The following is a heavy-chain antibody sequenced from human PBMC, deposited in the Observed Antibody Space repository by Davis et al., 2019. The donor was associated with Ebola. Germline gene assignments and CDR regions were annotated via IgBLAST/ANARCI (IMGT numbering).Heavy chain of an antibody. CDR1: GGSFSGYY. J-gene: IGHJ5*02. Sequence: MPSETLSLTCAVYGGSFSGYYWSWIRQPPGKGLEWIGEINHSGSTNYNPSFKSRVTISVDTSKNQFSLKLSSVTAADTAVYYCARGRGWLRCIDPWGQGTLVTVSS. V-gene: IGHV4-34*01. CDR2: INHSGST. CDR3: ARGRGWLRCIDP. D-gene: IGHD5-12*01.